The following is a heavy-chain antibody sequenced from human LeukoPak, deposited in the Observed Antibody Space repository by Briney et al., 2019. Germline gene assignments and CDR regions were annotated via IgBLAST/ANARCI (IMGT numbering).Heavy chain of an antibody. D-gene: IGHD2-2*01. V-gene: IGHV4-61*02. CDR3: ARVPGEVVPAAMTIYWYFDL. CDR2: IYVSGST. CDR1: GGSISSGSYY. J-gene: IGHJ2*01. Sequence: SQTLSLTCTVSGGSISSGSYYWSWIRQPAGKGLEWVGRIYVSGSTNYNPSLEGRVTISVDTSKNQFSLKLSSVTAADTAVYYRARVPGEVVPAAMTIYWYFDLWGRGTLVTVSS.